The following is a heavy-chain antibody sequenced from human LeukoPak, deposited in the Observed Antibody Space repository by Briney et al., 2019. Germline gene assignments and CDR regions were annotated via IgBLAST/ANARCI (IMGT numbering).Heavy chain of an antibody. CDR2: INPNSGGT. J-gene: IGHJ4*02. D-gene: IGHD1-1*01. V-gene: IGHV1-2*02. CDR3: ARAASLSWNDVVDY. CDR1: GSTFTDYY. Sequence: ASVKVSCKASGSTFTDYYMHWVRQAPGQGLEWMGWINPNSGGTNFAQKFQGRVTMTRDTSITTAYMELGRLRSDDTAVYYCARAASLSWNDVVDYWGQGTLVTVSS.